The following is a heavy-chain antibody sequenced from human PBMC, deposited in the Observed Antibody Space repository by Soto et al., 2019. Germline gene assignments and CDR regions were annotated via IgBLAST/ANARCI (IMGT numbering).Heavy chain of an antibody. J-gene: IGHJ6*02. D-gene: IGHD2-8*02. CDR3: ARDAGASRYYGMDV. Sequence: QVQLHESGPALVKPSGTLSLTCTVSGDSISSENWWSWVRQAPGKGLEWIGEIYQSGATHYTPSLQSRVTISLDKSKNHFSLKLHSVTAADTAVYYCARDAGASRYYGMDVWGQGTTVTVSS. CDR2: IYQSGAT. CDR1: GDSISSENW. V-gene: IGHV4-4*02.